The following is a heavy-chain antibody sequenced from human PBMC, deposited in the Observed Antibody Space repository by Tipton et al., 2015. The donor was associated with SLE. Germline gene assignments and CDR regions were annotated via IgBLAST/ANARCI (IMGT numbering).Heavy chain of an antibody. J-gene: IGHJ4*02. Sequence: TLSLTCTVSSGSVSSGAYYWSWIRQHPGKGLEWIGYVFSSGTTYYNPSLKGRLSLSLDTSQNQLSLKLSSVTSADTAVYYCARHKGSGWYRGVFDYWGQGTLVTVSS. CDR1: SGSVSSGAYY. CDR2: VFSSGTT. CDR3: ARHKGSGWYRGVFDY. D-gene: IGHD6-19*01. V-gene: IGHV4-31*03.